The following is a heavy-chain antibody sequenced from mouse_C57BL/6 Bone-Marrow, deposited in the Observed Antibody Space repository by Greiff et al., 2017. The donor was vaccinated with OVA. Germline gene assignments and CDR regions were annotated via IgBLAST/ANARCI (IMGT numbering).Heavy chain of an antibody. D-gene: IGHD2-4*01. V-gene: IGHV5-4*01. CDR1: GLIFSSYA. CDR2: ISDGGSYT. Sequence: EVQGVESGGGLVKPGGSLKLSCAASGLIFSSYAMSGVRQTPERRLEWVATISDGGSYTYYPDNVKGRFTISRDNAKNNLYLQMSHLKSEDTAMYYCAREGIYYDYSYAMDYWGQGTSVTVSS. CDR3: AREGIYYDYSYAMDY. J-gene: IGHJ4*01.